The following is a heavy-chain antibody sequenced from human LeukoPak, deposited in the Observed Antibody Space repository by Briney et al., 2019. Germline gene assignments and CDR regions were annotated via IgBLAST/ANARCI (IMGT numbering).Heavy chain of an antibody. CDR2: IWYDGSNK. J-gene: IGHJ4*02. V-gene: IGHV3-33*01. D-gene: IGHD3-10*01. Sequence: GGSLRLSSAASGFTFSSYGMHWVRQAPGKGLEWVAVIWYDGSNKYYADSVKGRFTISRDNANNSLSLQMNSLRDEDTAVYYCVLGSPFDYWGQGTLVTVSS. CDR3: VLGSPFDY. CDR1: GFTFSSYG.